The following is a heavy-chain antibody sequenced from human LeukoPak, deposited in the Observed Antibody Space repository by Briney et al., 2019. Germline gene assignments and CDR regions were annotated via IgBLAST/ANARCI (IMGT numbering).Heavy chain of an antibody. J-gene: IGHJ3*02. Sequence: ASVKVSCKASGYTFTTYDINWVRQATGQGLEWMGWMNPNSGNTGYAQKFQGRVTMTRNTSISTAYMELSSLRSEDTAVYYCARTPGYSSSLRNAFDIWGQGTMVTVYS. CDR3: ARTPGYSSSLRNAFDI. CDR1: GYTFTTYD. V-gene: IGHV1-8*01. CDR2: MNPNSGNT. D-gene: IGHD6-13*01.